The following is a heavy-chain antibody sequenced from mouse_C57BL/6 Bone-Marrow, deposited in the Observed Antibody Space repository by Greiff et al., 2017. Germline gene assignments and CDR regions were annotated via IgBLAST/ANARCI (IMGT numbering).Heavy chain of an antibody. D-gene: IGHD2-3*01. Sequence: VQLQQPGAELVKPGASVKLSCKASGYTFTSYWMHWVKQRPGQGLKWIGMIHPNSGSTNYNEKFKSKATLTVDKSSSTAYMQLSSLTSEDSAVYYCARFGYSWYFDVWGTGTTVTVSS. CDR3: ARFGYSWYFDV. CDR1: GYTFTSYW. V-gene: IGHV1-64*01. J-gene: IGHJ1*03. CDR2: IHPNSGST.